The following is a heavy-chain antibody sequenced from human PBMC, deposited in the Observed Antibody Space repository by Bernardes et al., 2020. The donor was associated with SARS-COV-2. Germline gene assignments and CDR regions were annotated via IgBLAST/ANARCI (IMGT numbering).Heavy chain of an antibody. CDR2: MNPDSGHT. CDR3: ARVSSYDSVIYFYDLDF. J-gene: IGHJ4*02. Sequence: KVSCKASGYTFTSHEINWVRQAPGQGLEWLGWMNPDSGHTGSPQNFRGRITMTGDTSITTAYMELSSLGPEDTAVYYCARVSSYDSVIYFYDLDFWGQGTLVTVSS. D-gene: IGHD3-22*01. CDR1: GYTFTSHE. V-gene: IGHV1-8*01.